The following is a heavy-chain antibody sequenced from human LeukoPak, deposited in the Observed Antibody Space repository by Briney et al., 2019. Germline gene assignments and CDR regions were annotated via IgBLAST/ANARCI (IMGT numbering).Heavy chain of an antibody. CDR1: GFTFSSYA. CDR2: ISGSGGST. CDR3: AKDLLFKYSSGWYPPRGDCYLDY. V-gene: IGHV3-23*01. D-gene: IGHD6-19*01. Sequence: QSGGSLRLSCAASGFTFSSYAMSWVRQAPGKGLEWVSAISGSGGSTYYADSVKGRFTISRDNSKNTLYLQMNSLRAEDTAVYYCAKDLLFKYSSGWYPPRGDCYLDYWGQGTLVTVSS. J-gene: IGHJ4*02.